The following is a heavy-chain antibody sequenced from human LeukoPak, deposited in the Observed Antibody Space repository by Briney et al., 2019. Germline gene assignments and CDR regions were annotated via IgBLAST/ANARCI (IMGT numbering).Heavy chain of an antibody. J-gene: IGHJ3*01. Sequence: ASVKVSCKASGYTFTSYDINWVRQATGRGLEWMGWLNPDSGYIGYAQKFEGRVTFSRDSSITTVYMALSSLTYEDTAVYYCARGLNTGGAFDFWGQGTLVTVSS. CDR3: ARGLNTGGAFDF. CDR2: LNPDSGYI. CDR1: GYTFTSYD. V-gene: IGHV1-8*01. D-gene: IGHD3-16*01.